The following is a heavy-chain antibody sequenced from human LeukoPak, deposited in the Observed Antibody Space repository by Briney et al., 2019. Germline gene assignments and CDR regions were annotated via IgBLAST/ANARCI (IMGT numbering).Heavy chain of an antibody. CDR2: INHSGST. CDR1: GGSFSGYY. D-gene: IGHD3-3*01. CDR3: ARSYDFWGGYSIDY. Sequence: SETLSLTCAVYGGSFSGYYWSWIRQPPGKGLEWVREINHSGSTNYNPSLKSRVTISVDPSKNQFSLTLSSVTAADTAVYYCARSYDFWGGYSIDYWGQGTLVTVSS. J-gene: IGHJ4*02. V-gene: IGHV4-34*01.